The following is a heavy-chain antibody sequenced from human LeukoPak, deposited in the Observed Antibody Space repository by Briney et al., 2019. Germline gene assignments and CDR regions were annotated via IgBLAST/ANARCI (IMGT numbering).Heavy chain of an antibody. J-gene: IGHJ3*02. D-gene: IGHD1-26*01. V-gene: IGHV3-23*01. CDR1: GFTFSRYA. CDR3: ARDQLRIVGATDDAFDI. Sequence: PGGSLRLSCAASGFTFSRYAMSWVRQAPGKGLEWVSAISGSGDSTYYADSVKGRFTISRDNFNNTLYLQMNSLRAEDTAVYYCARDQLRIVGATDDAFDIWGQGTMVTVSS. CDR2: ISGSGDST.